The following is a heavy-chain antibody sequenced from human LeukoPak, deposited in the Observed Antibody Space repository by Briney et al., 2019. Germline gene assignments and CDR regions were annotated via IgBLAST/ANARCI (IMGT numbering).Heavy chain of an antibody. J-gene: IGHJ4*02. CDR1: GYTFSNYD. D-gene: IGHD2-2*01. V-gene: IGHV1-8*01. CDR2: MNPNSANT. Sequence: ASVKVSCKTSGYTFSNYDINRVRQATGQGPEWMGWMNPNSANTGYALQFQGRDTMTRDTSISTAYMELSSLRSDDTAVYYCARAIRHQLLSDYWGQGTLVTVSS. CDR3: ARAIRHQLLSDY.